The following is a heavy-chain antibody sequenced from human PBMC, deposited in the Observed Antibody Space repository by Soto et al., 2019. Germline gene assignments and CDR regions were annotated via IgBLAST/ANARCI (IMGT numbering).Heavy chain of an antibody. V-gene: IGHV3-23*01. CDR1: GFNFKKFA. CDR2: ISCCGGSA. J-gene: IGHJ4*02. Sequence: EVQLLESGGGVVQPGGSLRLSCVASGFNFKKFAMAWVRQAAGEGLEWVSGISCCGGSAHYADSVKGQFSIARDDSKNRVSLQLNSLRVEDTAEYYCAKADGQQWLIPHLDNWGQGTMVTVS. D-gene: IGHD6-19*01. CDR3: AKADGQQWLIPHLDN.